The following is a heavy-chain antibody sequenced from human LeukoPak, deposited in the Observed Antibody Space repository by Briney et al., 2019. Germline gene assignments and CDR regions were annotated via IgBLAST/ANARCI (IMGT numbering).Heavy chain of an antibody. CDR3: ARDSWNYGSGSLNWFDP. V-gene: IGHV1-2*02. CDR2: INPNSGGT. J-gene: IGHJ5*02. D-gene: IGHD3-10*01. Sequence: ASVKVSCKASGYTFTGYYMHWARQAPGQGLEWMGWINPNSGGTNYAQKFQGRVTMTRDTSICTAYMELSRLRSDDTAVYYCARDSWNYGSGSLNWFDPWGQGTLVTVSS. CDR1: GYTFTGYY.